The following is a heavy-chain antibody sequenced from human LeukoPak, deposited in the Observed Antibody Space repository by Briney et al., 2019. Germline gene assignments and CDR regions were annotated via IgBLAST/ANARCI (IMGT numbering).Heavy chain of an antibody. D-gene: IGHD6-13*01. V-gene: IGHV3-48*01. Sequence: PGGSLRLSCAASGFTFSSYSMNWVRQAPGKGLEWVSYISSSSSTIYYADSVKGRFTISRDNAKNSLYLQMNSLRAEDTAVYYCARHGVYSSSWYHPDAFDIWGQGTMVTVSS. J-gene: IGHJ3*02. CDR3: ARHGVYSSSWYHPDAFDI. CDR2: ISSSSSTI. CDR1: GFTFSSYS.